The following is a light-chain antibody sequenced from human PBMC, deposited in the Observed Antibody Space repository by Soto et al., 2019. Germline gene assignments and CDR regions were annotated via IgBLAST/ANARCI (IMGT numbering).Light chain of an antibody. V-gene: IGLV2-11*01. CDR3: CSYAGSYTYV. CDR2: DVT. J-gene: IGLJ1*01. CDR1: SSDVGDYNY. Sequence: QSALTQPRSVSGSPGQSVTISCTGTSSDVGDYNYVSWYQRHPGKAPKLMIYDVTKRPSGVPDRFSGSKSGNTASLTISGLQAEDEADYYCCSYAGSYTYVFGTGTKVTVL.